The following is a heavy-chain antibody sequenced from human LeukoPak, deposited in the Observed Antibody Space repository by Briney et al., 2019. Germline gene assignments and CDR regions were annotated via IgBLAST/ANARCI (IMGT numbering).Heavy chain of an antibody. Sequence: GGSLRLSCAASGFTFSSYSMNWVRQAPGKGLEWVSVIYSGGSTSYADSVKGRFTISRHNSKNTLYLQMNSLRPEDTAVYYCAKNRALGFDYWGQGTLVTVSS. CDR1: GFTFSSYS. CDR2: IYSGGST. V-gene: IGHV3-53*04. CDR3: AKNRALGFDY. D-gene: IGHD3-16*01. J-gene: IGHJ4*02.